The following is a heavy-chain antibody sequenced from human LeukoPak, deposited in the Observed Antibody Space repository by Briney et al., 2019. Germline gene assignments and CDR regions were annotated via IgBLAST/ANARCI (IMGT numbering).Heavy chain of an antibody. J-gene: IGHJ4*02. CDR1: GYTFTSYG. V-gene: IGHV1-18*01. CDR2: ISAYNGNT. Sequence: ASVKVSCKASGYTFTSYGISWVRQAPGQGLEWMGWISAYNGNTNYAQKLQGRVTMTTDTSTSTAYMELRSLRSDDTAVYYCARVEDSSGYYLVDCWGQGTLVTVSS. D-gene: IGHD3-22*01. CDR3: ARVEDSSGYYLVDC.